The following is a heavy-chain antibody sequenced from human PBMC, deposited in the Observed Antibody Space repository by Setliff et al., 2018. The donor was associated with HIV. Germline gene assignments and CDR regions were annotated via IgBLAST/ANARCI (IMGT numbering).Heavy chain of an antibody. V-gene: IGHV3-30*02. CDR1: GLTFSNCG. D-gene: IGHD3-10*01. J-gene: IGHJ4*02. CDR2: IRSDGSNK. Sequence: GGSLRLSCATSGLTFSNCGMHWVRQAPGKGLEWVASIRSDGSNKYCADSVTGRFTISRDDSKNTLYLQMNSLRAEDTAVYYCAKDKGQKYADYWGQGTMVTVSS. CDR3: AKDKGQKYADY.